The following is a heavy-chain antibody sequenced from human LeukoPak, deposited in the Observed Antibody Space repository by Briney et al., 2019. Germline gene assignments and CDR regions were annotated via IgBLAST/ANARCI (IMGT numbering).Heavy chain of an antibody. CDR1: VYSFTSYW. D-gene: IGHD4/OR15-4a*01. CDR2: IYPGDSDT. CDR3: ARRVLDYFEH. J-gene: IGHJ4*02. Sequence: PGKPLKISCKGSVYSFTSYWIGWVRQMHGKGLEWMGIIYPGDSDTRYSPSFQGQVTISVDKSISTAYVQWSSLQASDTAMYYCARRVLDYFEHWGQGTLVTVSS. V-gene: IGHV5-51*01.